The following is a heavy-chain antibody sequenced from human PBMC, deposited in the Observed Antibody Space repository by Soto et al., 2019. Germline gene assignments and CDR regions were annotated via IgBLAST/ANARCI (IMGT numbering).Heavy chain of an antibody. D-gene: IGHD4-17*01. Sequence: EVQLVESGGGLVKPGGSLRLSCAASGFTFSSYSMNWVRQAPGKGLEWVSSISSSSSYIYYADSVKGRFTISRDNAKNSLYLQMNSLRAEDTAVYYCASANPYGGDYFDYWGQGTLVTVSS. CDR1: GFTFSSYS. J-gene: IGHJ4*02. CDR3: ASANPYGGDYFDY. CDR2: ISSSSSYI. V-gene: IGHV3-21*01.